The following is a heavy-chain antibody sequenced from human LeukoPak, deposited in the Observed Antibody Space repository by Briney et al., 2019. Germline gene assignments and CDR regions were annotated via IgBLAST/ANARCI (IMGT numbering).Heavy chain of an antibody. CDR3: AKDAGEGSGWYYFDY. J-gene: IGHJ4*02. Sequence: PGGSLRLSCAASGFTFSSYAMSWVRQGPKKGLEWVSTISGGGGTTYYADSVRGRFTVSRDASKNTLFLQMNSLRAEDTAVYYCAKDAGEGSGWYYFDYWGQGTLVTVSS. D-gene: IGHD6-13*01. CDR1: GFTFSSYA. CDR2: ISGGGGTT. V-gene: IGHV3-23*01.